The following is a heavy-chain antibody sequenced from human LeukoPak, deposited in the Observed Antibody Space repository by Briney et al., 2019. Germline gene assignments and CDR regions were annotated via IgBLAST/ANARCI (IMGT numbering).Heavy chain of an antibody. J-gene: IGHJ5*02. Sequence: PSETLSLTCTVSGGSITGTTYYWAWFRQPPGKGLEWIGSLYSDGRTFYGPSLKSRITISGDTSKNHFSLKLTSATAADTAVYYCARRPGDWAVNWFDPWGQGTLVTVSS. CDR2: LYSDGRT. CDR3: ARRPGDWAVNWFDP. CDR1: GGSITGTTYY. V-gene: IGHV4-39*02. D-gene: IGHD2-21*02.